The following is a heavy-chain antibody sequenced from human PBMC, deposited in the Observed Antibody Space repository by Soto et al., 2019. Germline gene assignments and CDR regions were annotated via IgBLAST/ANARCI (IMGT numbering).Heavy chain of an antibody. D-gene: IGHD3-10*01. V-gene: IGHV3-23*01. CDR3: AKGYRQYYYGSGSYYNY. Sequence: GGSLRLSCAASGFTFSSYAMSWVRQAPGKGLEWVSAISGSGGSTYYADSVKGRVTISRDNSKNTLYLQMNSLRAEDTAVYYCAKGYRQYYYGSGSYYNYWGQGTLVTVSS. CDR1: GFTFSSYA. J-gene: IGHJ4*02. CDR2: ISGSGGST.